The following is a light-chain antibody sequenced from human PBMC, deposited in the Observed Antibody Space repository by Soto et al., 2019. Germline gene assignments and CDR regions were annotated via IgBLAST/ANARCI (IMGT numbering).Light chain of an antibody. CDR1: QDSGNY. CDR2: TAS. J-gene: IGKJ1*01. CDR3: QKNVGAPRT. V-gene: IGKV1-27*01. Sequence: DIQMTKSPSSLSASVGDRVTITCRASQDSGNYLSWYQQKSGGVPRLLIYTASTLQSGVPSRFSGSRSGTDFTRTISSLQPEDVATYCWQKNVGAPRTFGQGTKVEIK.